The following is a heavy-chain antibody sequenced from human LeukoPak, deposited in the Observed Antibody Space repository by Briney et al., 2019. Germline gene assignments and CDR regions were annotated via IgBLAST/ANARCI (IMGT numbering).Heavy chain of an antibody. CDR1: GSTFSDYY. D-gene: IGHD5-18*01. CDR3: ARVEYSYGSRRYYYGMDV. Sequence: GGSLRLSCAASGSTFSDYYMSWIRQAPGKGLEWVSYISSSGSTIYYADSVKGRFTISRDNAKNSLYLQMNSLRAEDTAVYYCARVEYSYGSRRYYYGMDVWGQGTTVTVSS. CDR2: ISSSGSTI. J-gene: IGHJ6*02. V-gene: IGHV3-11*01.